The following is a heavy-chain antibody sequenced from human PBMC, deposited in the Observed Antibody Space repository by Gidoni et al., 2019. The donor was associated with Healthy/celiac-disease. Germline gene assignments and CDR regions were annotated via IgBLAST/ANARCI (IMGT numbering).Heavy chain of an antibody. Sequence: QVQLVQSGAEVKKPGSSVKVSCKASGGTFSSYAISWVRQAPGQGLEWRGGIIPIFGTANYAQKFQGRVTITADESTSTAYMELSSLRSEDTAVYYCARGDGGIWFGELLSPFDYWGQGTLVTVSS. D-gene: IGHD3-10*01. J-gene: IGHJ4*02. CDR3: ARGDGGIWFGELLSPFDY. CDR1: GGTFSSYA. V-gene: IGHV1-69*01. CDR2: IIPIFGTA.